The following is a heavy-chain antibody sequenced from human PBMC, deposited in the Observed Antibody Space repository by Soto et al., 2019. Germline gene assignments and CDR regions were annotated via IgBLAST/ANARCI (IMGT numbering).Heavy chain of an antibody. J-gene: IGHJ4*02. Sequence: QVQLVQSGAEVKKPGSSVKVSCKASGGTFSSYTISWVRQAPGQGLECMGRIIPILGIANYAQKFQGRVTITADKSTSTAYMELSSLRSEDTAVYYCARAIAVAGDMYYFDYWGQGTLVTVSS. CDR1: GGTFSSYT. D-gene: IGHD6-19*01. CDR2: IIPILGIA. CDR3: ARAIAVAGDMYYFDY. V-gene: IGHV1-69*02.